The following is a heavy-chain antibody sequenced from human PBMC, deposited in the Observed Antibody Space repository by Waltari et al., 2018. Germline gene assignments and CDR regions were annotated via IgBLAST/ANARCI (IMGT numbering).Heavy chain of an antibody. J-gene: IGHJ4*02. CDR2: VYHNGST. D-gene: IGHD6-13*01. V-gene: IGHV4-31*09. CDR3: ATGRAAAGTWYYFDY. Sequence: QVQLQEPGPGLAQPLQTLSPTCTVPGGSISSGGYYGSGIRQHPGKGVEWIGYVYHNGSTYYNPTLKSRVTISVYRSKNQFSLKLSSVTAADAAVYYYATGRAAAGTWYYFDYWGQGTLVTVSS. CDR1: GGSISSGGYY.